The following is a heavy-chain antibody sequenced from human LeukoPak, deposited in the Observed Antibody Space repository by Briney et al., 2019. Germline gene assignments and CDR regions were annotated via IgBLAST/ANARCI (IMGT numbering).Heavy chain of an antibody. CDR3: ARGNILTGYCFDY. CDR1: GGSIRGYY. CDR2: IHYTGAT. Sequence: PSETLSLTCAVYGGSIRGYYWRWIRQPAGKGLAGVGEIHYTGATSYSPSLKSRATISIDASKNQFSLKLNSVTAADTAVYYCARGNILTGYCFDYWGQGSLVTVSS. V-gene: IGHV4-34*01. J-gene: IGHJ4*02. D-gene: IGHD3-9*01.